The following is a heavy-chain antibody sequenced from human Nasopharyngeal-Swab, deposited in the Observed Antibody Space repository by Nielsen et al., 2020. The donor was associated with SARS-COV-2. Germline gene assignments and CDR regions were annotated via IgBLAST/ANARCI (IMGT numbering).Heavy chain of an antibody. J-gene: IGHJ4*02. V-gene: IGHV3-30*03. D-gene: IGHD2-21*02. Sequence: GESLKISCAASGFDFGSYDMHWVRQAPGKGPEWLAVVLFGGYSEYYADSVKGRFTILRDDSKNTLFLQMSGLRVDDTAVYYFATDLSCRTDCFSMGGGYWGQGTLVTVSS. CDR1: GFDFGSYD. CDR2: VLFGGYSE. CDR3: ATDLSCRTDCFSMGGGY.